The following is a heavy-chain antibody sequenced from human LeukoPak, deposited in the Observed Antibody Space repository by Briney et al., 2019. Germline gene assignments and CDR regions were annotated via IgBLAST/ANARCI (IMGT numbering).Heavy chain of an antibody. D-gene: IGHD6-6*01. CDR2: ITGSASFV. CDR3: ARDSSGPWFDP. J-gene: IGHJ5*02. Sequence: GGSLRLSCAVSGFIFNNYIMNWVRRAPGKGLEWVSSITGSASFVYYADSVKGRFTISRDNAKNSLFLQMNSLRAEDTAVYYCARDSSGPWFDPWGQGTLVTVSS. V-gene: IGHV3-21*01. CDR1: GFIFNNYI.